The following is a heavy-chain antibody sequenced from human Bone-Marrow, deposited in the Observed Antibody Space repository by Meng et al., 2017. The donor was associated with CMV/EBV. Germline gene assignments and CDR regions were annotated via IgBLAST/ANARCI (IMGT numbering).Heavy chain of an antibody. CDR3: ARGGGGGSSTSCRYYYYGMDV. CDR1: GFTFSNYW. D-gene: IGHD2-2*01. Sequence: GESLKISCAASGFTFSNYWMHWVRQAPGKGLVWVSRISTDGSSTCYVDSVKGRFTICRYNAKNTLYLQMNSLRAEDTAVYYCARGGGGGSSTSCRYYYYGMDVWGQGTTVTVSS. V-gene: IGHV3-74*01. J-gene: IGHJ6*02. CDR2: ISTDGSST.